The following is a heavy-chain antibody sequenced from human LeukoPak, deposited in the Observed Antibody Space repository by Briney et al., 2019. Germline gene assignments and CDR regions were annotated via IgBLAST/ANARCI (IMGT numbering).Heavy chain of an antibody. Sequence: SVKVSCKASGGTFSSYAISWVRQAPGQGLEWMGGIIPIFGTANYAQKFQGRVTITTDESTSTAYMELSSLRSEDTAVYYCARALRFLEWLGEGYYYMDVWGKGTTVTVSS. CDR3: ARALRFLEWLGEGYYYMDV. V-gene: IGHV1-69*05. CDR2: IIPIFGTA. CDR1: GGTFSSYA. D-gene: IGHD3-3*01. J-gene: IGHJ6*03.